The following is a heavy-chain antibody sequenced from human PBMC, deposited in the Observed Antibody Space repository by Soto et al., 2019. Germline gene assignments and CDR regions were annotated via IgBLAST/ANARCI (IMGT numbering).Heavy chain of an antibody. V-gene: IGHV1-18*01. Sequence: QVQLVQSGPEVKKPGASVKVSCKTSGYTFINYGISWVRQAPGQGPEWMGWINPHNGNTNFAQRLQGRVTMTADRSTRTAYMELRSLRFDDTAMYYCARVGGAVVTADYWGQGTLVTVSS. CDR3: ARVGGAVVTADY. CDR1: GYTFINYG. J-gene: IGHJ4*02. CDR2: INPHNGNT. D-gene: IGHD1-26*01.